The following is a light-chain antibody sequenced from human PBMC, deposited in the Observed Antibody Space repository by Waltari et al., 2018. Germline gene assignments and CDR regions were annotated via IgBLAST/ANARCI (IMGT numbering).Light chain of an antibody. CDR3: QQFNSYPR. V-gene: IGKV1-13*02. J-gene: IGKJ5*01. Sequence: AIQLTQSPSSLSASVGDRVTITCRASQGISSALAWYQQKPGKAPKLLIYDASSLESGVPSRFSGSGSGTDCTLTISSLQPEEFATYYCQQFNSYPRFGQGTRLEIK. CDR2: DAS. CDR1: QGISSA.